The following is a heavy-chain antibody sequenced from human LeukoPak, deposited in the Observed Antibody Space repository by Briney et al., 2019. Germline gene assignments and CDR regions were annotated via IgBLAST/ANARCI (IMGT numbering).Heavy chain of an antibody. D-gene: IGHD5-24*01. CDR1: GYTFTSYG. J-gene: IGHJ4*02. CDR3: ARLDDNKYYFDY. Sequence: ASVKVSCKASGYTFTSYGISWVRQAPGQGLEWMGWISAYNGNTNYAQKLQGRVAMTTDTSTSTAYMELRSLRSVDTAVYYCARLDDNKYYFDYWGQGTLVTVSS. CDR2: ISAYNGNT. V-gene: IGHV1-18*01.